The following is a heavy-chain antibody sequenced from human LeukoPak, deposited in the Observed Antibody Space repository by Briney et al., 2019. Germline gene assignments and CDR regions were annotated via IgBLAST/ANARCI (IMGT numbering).Heavy chain of an antibody. J-gene: IGHJ4*02. CDR2: IYHSGST. V-gene: IGHV4-59*01. CDR3: ARDGYSGNDGL. Sequence: SETLSLTCAVYGWSFSGYYWSWIRQPPGKGLEWIGYIYHSGSTKYNPSLKSRVTISVDTSKNQFSLKLSSVTAADTAVYYCARDGYSGNDGLWGQGTLVTVSS. D-gene: IGHD5-12*01. CDR1: GWSFSGYY.